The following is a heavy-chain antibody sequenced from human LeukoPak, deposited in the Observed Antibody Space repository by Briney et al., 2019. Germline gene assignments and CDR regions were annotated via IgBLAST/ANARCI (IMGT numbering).Heavy chain of an antibody. J-gene: IGHJ4*02. CDR2: IYYSGST. D-gene: IGHD1-26*01. Sequence: SETPSLTCTVSGGSISSYYWSWIRQPPGKGLEWIGYIYYSGSTNYNPSLKSRVTISVDTSKNQFSLKLSSVTAADTAVYYCARAKYSGSLNDYWGQGTLVTVSS. CDR1: GGSISSYY. CDR3: ARAKYSGSLNDY. V-gene: IGHV4-59*01.